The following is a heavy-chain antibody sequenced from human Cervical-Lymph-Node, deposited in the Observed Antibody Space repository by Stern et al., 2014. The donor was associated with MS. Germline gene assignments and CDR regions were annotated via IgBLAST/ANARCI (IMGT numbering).Heavy chain of an antibody. CDR3: ARDSYDSSGYLHAFDM. CDR1: GFTFSSYS. V-gene: IGHV3-21*01. Sequence: EVQLVESGGGLVKPGGSLRLSCAASGFTFSSYSMSWVRQAPGKGLEWGSSISSSSRYIYYADSVKGRFTLSRDNTKNSLYLQMNSLRAEDTAVYYCARDSYDSSGYLHAFDMWGQGTMVTVSS. CDR2: ISSSSRYI. J-gene: IGHJ3*02. D-gene: IGHD3-22*01.